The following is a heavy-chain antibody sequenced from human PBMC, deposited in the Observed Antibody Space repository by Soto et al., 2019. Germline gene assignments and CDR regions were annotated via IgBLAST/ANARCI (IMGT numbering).Heavy chain of an antibody. J-gene: IGHJ5*02. D-gene: IGHD2-2*01. CDR1: GGSISSGGYS. CDR3: ARALIVVVPAATFDP. CDR2: IYHSGST. Sequence: PSETLSLTCAVSGGSISSGGYSWSWIRRPPGKGLEWIGYIYHSGSTDYNPSLKSRVTISVDRSKNQFSLKLSSVTAADTAVYYCARALIVVVPAATFDPWGQGTLVTVSS. V-gene: IGHV4-30-2*01.